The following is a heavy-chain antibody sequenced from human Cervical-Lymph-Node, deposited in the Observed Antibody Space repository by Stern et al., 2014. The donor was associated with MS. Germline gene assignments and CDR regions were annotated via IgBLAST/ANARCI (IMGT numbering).Heavy chain of an antibody. J-gene: IGHJ4*02. CDR1: GGSVSSGSRY. CDR3: ARVTEFLRFFYPDY. Sequence: QLQLQESGPGLVKPSQTLSLTCTVSGGSVSSGSRYWSWIRQHPGKGLEWIGYISYSGNTYYSPSLQSRLTISMDPSQNQFSLKLRSVTAADTAIYYCARVTEFLRFFYPDYWGRGTLVTVSS. CDR2: ISYSGNT. D-gene: IGHD3-3*01. V-gene: IGHV4-31*03.